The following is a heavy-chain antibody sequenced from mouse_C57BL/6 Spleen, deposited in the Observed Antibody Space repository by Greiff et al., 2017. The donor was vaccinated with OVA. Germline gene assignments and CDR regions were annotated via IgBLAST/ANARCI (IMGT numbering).Heavy chain of an antibody. D-gene: IGHD3-3*01. CDR1: GYTFTSYW. CDR2: IDPSDSYT. V-gene: IGHV1-69*01. J-gene: IGHJ3*01. CDR3: ARKGTLDWFAY. Sequence: VQLQQPGAELVMPGASVKLSCKASGYTFTSYWMHWVKQRPGQGLEWIGEIDPSDSYTNYNQKFKGKSTLTVDKSSSTAYMQLSSLSSEDSAVYYCARKGTLDWFAYWGQGTLGTVS.